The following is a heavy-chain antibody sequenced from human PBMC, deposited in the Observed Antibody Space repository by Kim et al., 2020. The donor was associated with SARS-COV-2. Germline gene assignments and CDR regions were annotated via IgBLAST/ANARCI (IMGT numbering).Heavy chain of an antibody. Sequence: SETLSLTCAVYGGSFSGYYWSWIRQPPGKGLEWIGEINHSGSTNYNPSLKSRVTISVDTSKNQFSLKLSSVTAADTAVYYCARGVVHSTYRAFVSPSMVRRVSVYYYYMDVWGKGTTVTVSS. D-gene: IGHD3-10*01. V-gene: IGHV4-34*01. CDR3: ARGVVHSTYRAFVSPSMVRRVSVYYYYMDV. CDR2: INHSGST. J-gene: IGHJ6*03. CDR1: GGSFSGYY.